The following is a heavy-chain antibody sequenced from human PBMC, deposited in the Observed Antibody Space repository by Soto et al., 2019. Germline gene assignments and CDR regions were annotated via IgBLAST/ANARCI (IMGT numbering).Heavy chain of an antibody. CDR3: AREAHLLYWFDP. J-gene: IGHJ5*02. CDR1: GGSISSYY. Sequence: SETLSLTCTVSGGSISSYYWSWIRQPPGKGLEWIGYIYYSGSTNYNPSLKSRVTISVDTSKNQFSLKLSSVIAADTAVYYCAREAHLLYWFDPWGQGTLVTVSS. V-gene: IGHV4-59*01. CDR2: IYYSGST.